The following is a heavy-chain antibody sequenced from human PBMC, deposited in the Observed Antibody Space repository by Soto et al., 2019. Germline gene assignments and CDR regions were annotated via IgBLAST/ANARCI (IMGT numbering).Heavy chain of an antibody. D-gene: IGHD4-17*01. CDR3: AMVTVTSTEYFQH. Sequence: HPGGSLRLSCAASGFTFSSYGMHWVRQAPGKGLEWVAVISYDGSNKYYADSVKGRFTISRDNSKNTLYLQMNSLRAEDTAVYYCAMVTVTSTEYFQHWGQGTLVTVSS. CDR2: ISYDGSNK. V-gene: IGHV3-30*03. J-gene: IGHJ1*01. CDR1: GFTFSSYG.